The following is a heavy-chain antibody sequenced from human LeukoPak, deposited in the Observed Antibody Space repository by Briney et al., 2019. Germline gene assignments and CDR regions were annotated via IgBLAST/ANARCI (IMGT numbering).Heavy chain of an antibody. CDR3: ARDREYRSSSYPLDY. CDR2: VNPNSGGT. Sequence: ASVKVSCKASGYTFTGYYMHWVRQAPGQGLEWMGWVNPNSGGTNFAQKFQGRVTMTRDTSISTAYMELSRLRSDDTAVYFCARDREYRSSSYPLDYWGQGTLVTVSS. V-gene: IGHV1-2*02. D-gene: IGHD6-6*01. J-gene: IGHJ4*02. CDR1: GYTFTGYY.